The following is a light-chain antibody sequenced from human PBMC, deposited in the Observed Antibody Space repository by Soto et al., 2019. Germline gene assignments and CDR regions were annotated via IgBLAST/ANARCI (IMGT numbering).Light chain of an antibody. V-gene: IGKV3-20*01. CDR2: GAS. J-gene: IGKJ2*01. CDR1: QSVSSSY. Sequence: EIVLTQSPGTLSLSPGERATLSCRASQSVSSSYLTWYQQKSGQAPRLLIYGASSRAAGIPDRFSGSGSGTDFTLTISSLEPEDFAVYYCQLYGSSPMYTFGQGTKLEIK. CDR3: QLYGSSPMYT.